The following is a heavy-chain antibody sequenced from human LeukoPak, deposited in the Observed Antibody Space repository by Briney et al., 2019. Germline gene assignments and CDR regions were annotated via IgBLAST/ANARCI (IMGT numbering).Heavy chain of an antibody. Sequence: ASVKVSCKASGCTFTSYYMNWVRQAPGQGLEWMGVINPSGGSTSYAQKFQGRVTVTRDTSTSTVYMELSSLRSEDTAVYYCARDQETYYYDSGAHFDAFDIWGQGTLVTVSS. CDR3: ARDQETYYYDSGAHFDAFDI. CDR1: GCTFTSYY. V-gene: IGHV1-46*01. D-gene: IGHD3-22*01. J-gene: IGHJ3*02. CDR2: INPSGGST.